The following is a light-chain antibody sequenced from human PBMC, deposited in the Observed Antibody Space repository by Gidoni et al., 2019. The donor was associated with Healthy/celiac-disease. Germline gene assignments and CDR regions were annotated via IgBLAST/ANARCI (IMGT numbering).Light chain of an antibody. J-gene: IGKJ1*01. V-gene: IGKV1-5*03. Sequence: DIQMTPSPSTLSASVGERVTITCRASQSISSWLAWYQQKPGKAPKLLIYKASSLESGVPSRFSGSGCGTEFTLTISSLQPDEFATYYCQQYNSYSWTFGQGTKVEIK. CDR1: QSISSW. CDR3: QQYNSYSWT. CDR2: KAS.